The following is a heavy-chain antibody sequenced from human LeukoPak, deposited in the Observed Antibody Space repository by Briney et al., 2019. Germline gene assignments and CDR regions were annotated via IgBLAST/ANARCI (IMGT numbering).Heavy chain of an antibody. CDR2: IYPGDSDT. Sequence: GESLKISCKGSGYRFTSYWIGWVRQMPGKGLEWMGIIYPGDSDTRYSPSFQGQVTISADKSISTAYLQWGSLKASDTAMYYCARGSCYDFWSGYYPDAFDIWGQGTMVTVSS. J-gene: IGHJ3*02. V-gene: IGHV5-51*01. D-gene: IGHD3-3*01. CDR3: ARGSCYDFWSGYYPDAFDI. CDR1: GYRFTSYW.